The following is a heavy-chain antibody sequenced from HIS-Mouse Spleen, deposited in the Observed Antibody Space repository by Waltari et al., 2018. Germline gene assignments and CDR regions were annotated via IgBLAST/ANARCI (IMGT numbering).Heavy chain of an antibody. CDR1: GGSIRSSSYY. D-gene: IGHD6-13*01. Sequence: QLQLQESGPGLVKPSETLSLTCTVSGGSIRSSSYYWGWIRQPPGKGLEWIGSIYSSGSTYYNPYLRSRVTISVDTSKNQFSLKLSSVTAADTAVYYCARLAAAGTYWGQGTLVTVSS. J-gene: IGHJ4*02. CDR3: ARLAAAGTY. CDR2: IYSSGST. V-gene: IGHV4-39*07.